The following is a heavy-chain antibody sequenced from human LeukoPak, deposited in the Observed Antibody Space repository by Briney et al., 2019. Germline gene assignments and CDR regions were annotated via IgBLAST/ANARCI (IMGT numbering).Heavy chain of an antibody. V-gene: IGHV3-21*01. CDR1: GFTFSSYS. Sequence: GGSLRLSCAASGFTFSSYSMNWVRQAPGKGLEWVSSISSSSSYIYYADSVKGRFTISRDNAKNSLYLQMNSLRAEDTAVYYCARVFFDDYDFWSGYYHNWFDPWGQGTLVTVSS. CDR2: ISSSSSYI. CDR3: ARVFFDDYDFWSGYYHNWFDP. J-gene: IGHJ5*02. D-gene: IGHD3-3*01.